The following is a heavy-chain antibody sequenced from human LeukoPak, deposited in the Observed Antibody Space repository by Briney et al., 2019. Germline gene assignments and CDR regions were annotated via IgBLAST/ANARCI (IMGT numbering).Heavy chain of an antibody. Sequence: PGGSLRLSCSASGFTFSSYAMHWVRQAPGKGLEYVSAISSNGGSTYYADSVKGRFTISRDNSKNTMYLQMGSLRAEDTAVYYCVKDPGYGTKYYFDYWGQGTLVTVSS. CDR2: ISSNGGST. D-gene: IGHD5-18*01. CDR1: GFTFSSYA. J-gene: IGHJ4*02. CDR3: VKDPGYGTKYYFDY. V-gene: IGHV3-64D*09.